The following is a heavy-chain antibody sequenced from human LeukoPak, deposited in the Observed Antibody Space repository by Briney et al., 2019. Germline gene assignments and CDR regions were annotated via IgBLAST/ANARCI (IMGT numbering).Heavy chain of an antibody. D-gene: IGHD3-3*01. J-gene: IGHJ4*02. CDR1: GGSISSYY. V-gene: IGHV4-59*01. Sequence: SETLSLTCTVSGGSISSYYWSWIRQPPGKGLEWIGYIYYSGSTNYNPSLKSRVTISVDTSKNQFSLKLSSVTAADTAVYYCARVYDFWSGYYSFDYWGQGTLVTVSS. CDR2: IYYSGST. CDR3: ARVYDFWSGYYSFDY.